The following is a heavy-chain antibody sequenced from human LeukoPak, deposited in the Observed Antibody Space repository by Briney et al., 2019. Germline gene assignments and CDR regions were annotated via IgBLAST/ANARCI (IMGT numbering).Heavy chain of an antibody. D-gene: IGHD2-21*01. CDR3: ARDDCGDTCYPGGY. CDR2: INAGNGDT. J-gene: IGHJ4*02. Sequence: ASVKISCKASGYTFTKYVVHWVRQAPGQRPEWMGWINAGNGDTKYSQNFQDRVTITRDTSANTAYMELSSLTSEDTALYYCARDDCGDTCYPGGYWGQGTLVTVSS. V-gene: IGHV1-3*01. CDR1: GYTFTKYV.